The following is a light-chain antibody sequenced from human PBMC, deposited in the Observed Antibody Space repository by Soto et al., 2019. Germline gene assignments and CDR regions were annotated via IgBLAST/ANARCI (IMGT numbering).Light chain of an antibody. CDR3: AVWDDSLNGVV. V-gene: IGLV1-36*01. CDR1: RSNVGNNA. CDR2: YDD. Sequence: QSVLTQPPSVSEAPRQRVTISCSGSRSNVGNNAVSWYQQLPGKAPKLLIYYDDLLPSGVSDRFSGSKSGTSASLAISGLQSEDEADYYCAVWDDSLNGVVFGGGTKLTVL. J-gene: IGLJ3*02.